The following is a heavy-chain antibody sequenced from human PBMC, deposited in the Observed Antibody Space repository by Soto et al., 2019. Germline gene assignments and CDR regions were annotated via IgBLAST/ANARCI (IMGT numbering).Heavy chain of an antibody. CDR1: GVSITSGAYY. CDR3: ARARLRAVYAFDF. V-gene: IGHV4-31*03. CDR2: IYDNGNT. Sequence: SSETLSLTCTLSGVSITSGAYYWTWVRQHPGRGLEWIGYIYDNGNTYFSPALKSRLTISIDTSKNQFSLKLSSVTATDTAMYYCARARLRAVYAFDFWGQGTMVTVSS. D-gene: IGHD4-17*01. J-gene: IGHJ3*01.